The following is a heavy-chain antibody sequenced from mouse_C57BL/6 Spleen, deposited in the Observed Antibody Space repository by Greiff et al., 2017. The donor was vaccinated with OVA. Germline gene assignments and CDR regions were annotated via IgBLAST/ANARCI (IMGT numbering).Heavy chain of an antibody. CDR1: YTFTDYYM. CDR2: YPGSGNTY. CDR3: RLSTTGFYAMDY. D-gene: IGHD1-1*01. J-gene: IGHJ4*01. Sequence: VLLVESGPELVKPGASVKMSCKASGYTFTDYYMHWVKQKPGKGLEWIGEIYPGSGNTYYNEKVKGKATLTADTSSSTAYMQLSSLTSEDSAVYFCARLSTTGFYAMDYWGQGTSVTVSS. V-gene: IGHV1-83*01.